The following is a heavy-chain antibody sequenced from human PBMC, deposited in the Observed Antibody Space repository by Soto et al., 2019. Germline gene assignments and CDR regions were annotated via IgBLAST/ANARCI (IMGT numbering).Heavy chain of an antibody. D-gene: IGHD2-2*01. CDR2: IIPIFGTA. Sequence: QVQLVQSGAEVKKPGSSVKVSCKASGGTFSSYAISWVRQAPGQGLEWMGGIIPIFGTANYAQKFQGRVTITAHESTSTASMELSSLRSEATAVYYCARHVPAAGYYYGMDVWGQGTTVTVSS. CDR1: GGTFSSYA. V-gene: IGHV1-69*12. CDR3: ARHVPAAGYYYGMDV. J-gene: IGHJ6*02.